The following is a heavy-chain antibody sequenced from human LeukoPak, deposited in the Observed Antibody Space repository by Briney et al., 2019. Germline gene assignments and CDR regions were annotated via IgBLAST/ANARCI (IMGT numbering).Heavy chain of an antibody. J-gene: IGHJ4*02. V-gene: IGHV4-34*01. D-gene: IGHD3-10*01. CDR3: ARQWLVRGLIAY. CDR2: IYHSGST. Sequence: SSETLSLTCAVYGGSFSGYSWSWIRQPPGKGLEWIGEIYHSGSTNYNPSLESRVTISIDTPENHFSLKLSSVTAADTAVYYCARQWLVRGLIAYWGQGTLVTVSS. CDR1: GGSFSGYS.